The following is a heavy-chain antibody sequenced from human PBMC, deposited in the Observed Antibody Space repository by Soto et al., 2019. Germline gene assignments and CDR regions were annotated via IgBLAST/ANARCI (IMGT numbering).Heavy chain of an antibody. CDR3: ARARKATYITWGFES. D-gene: IGHD3-16*01. CDR1: GGSISDYY. V-gene: IGHV4-59*01. CDR2: SSYGGIT. Sequence: QVQLQESGPGLVNPSETLSLTCSVSGGSISDYYWSWIRQSPEKGLEYIAYSSYGGITNLHGALNGRVTMSIDTSKNQFSLKATSLTAADTAVYYCARARKATYITWGFESWGQGTLVTVSS. J-gene: IGHJ4*02.